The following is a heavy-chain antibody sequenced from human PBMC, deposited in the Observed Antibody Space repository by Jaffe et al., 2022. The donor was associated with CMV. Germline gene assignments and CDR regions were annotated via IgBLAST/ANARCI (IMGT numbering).Heavy chain of an antibody. CDR2: ISGSGGST. CDR3: AKGSHYYGSGSYYSYFDY. V-gene: IGHV3-23*04. Sequence: EVQLVESGGGLVQPGGSLRLSCAASGFTFSSYAMSWVRQAPGKGLEWVSAISGSGGSTYYADSVKGRFTISRDNSKNTLYLQMNSLRAEDTAVYYCAKGSHYYGSGSYYSYFDYWGQGTLVTVSS. J-gene: IGHJ4*02. D-gene: IGHD3-10*01. CDR1: GFTFSSYA.